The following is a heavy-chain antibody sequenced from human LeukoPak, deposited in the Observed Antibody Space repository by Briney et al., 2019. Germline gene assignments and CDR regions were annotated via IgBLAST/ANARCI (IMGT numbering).Heavy chain of an antibody. CDR3: AKTGVGAVDY. CDR1: GFTFSSYG. CDR2: ISYDGSNK. Sequence: PGGSLRLSCAASGFTFSSYGMHWVRQAPGKGLEGVAVISYDGSNKYYADSVKGRFTISRDNSKNTLYLQMNSLRVEDTAVYYCAKTGVGAVDYWGQGTLVTVSS. D-gene: IGHD1-26*01. V-gene: IGHV3-30*18. J-gene: IGHJ4*02.